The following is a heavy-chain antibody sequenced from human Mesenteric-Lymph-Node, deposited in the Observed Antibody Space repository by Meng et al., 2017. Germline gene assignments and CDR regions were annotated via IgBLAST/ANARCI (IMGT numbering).Heavy chain of an antibody. CDR2: IWYDGSNK. V-gene: IGHV3-33*01. D-gene: IGHD4-17*01. CDR3: ARERLGTFTVTPPGY. J-gene: IGHJ4*02. CDR1: GFTFSSYG. Sequence: HVRLVESGGGGVQPGRSLRLSCAASGFTFSSYGMHWVRQAPGKGLEWVAVIWYDGSNKYYADSVKGRFTISRDNSKNTLYLQMNSLRAEDTAVYYCARERLGTFTVTPPGYWGQGTLVTVSS.